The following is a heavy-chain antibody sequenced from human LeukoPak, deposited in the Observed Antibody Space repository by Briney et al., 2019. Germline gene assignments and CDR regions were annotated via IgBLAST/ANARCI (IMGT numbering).Heavy chain of an antibody. D-gene: IGHD5-18*01. J-gene: IGHJ3*02. Sequence: ASVKVSCKASGFTFASSAMQWVRQARGQRLEWIGWIVVGSGNTNYAQKFQERVTITRDMSTSTAYMELSSLRSEDTAVYYCAARGSRYSYGFDAFDIWGQGTMVTVSS. CDR3: AARGSRYSYGFDAFDI. V-gene: IGHV1-58*02. CDR2: IVVGSGNT. CDR1: GFTFASSA.